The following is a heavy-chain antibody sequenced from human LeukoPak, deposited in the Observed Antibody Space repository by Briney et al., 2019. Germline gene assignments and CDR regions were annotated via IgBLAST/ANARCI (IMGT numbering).Heavy chain of an antibody. Sequence: GASVKVSCTASGYTFTGYYLHWVRPAPGQGLEGMGRINPNSGGTNYAQKFQGRVTLTRDTSISTAYMELSRLRSDDTAVYYCARDDCSSTSCSRDFDYWGQGTLVTVSS. CDR3: ARDDCSSTSCSRDFDY. CDR1: GYTFTGYY. J-gene: IGHJ4*02. V-gene: IGHV1-2*06. D-gene: IGHD2-2*01. CDR2: INPNSGGT.